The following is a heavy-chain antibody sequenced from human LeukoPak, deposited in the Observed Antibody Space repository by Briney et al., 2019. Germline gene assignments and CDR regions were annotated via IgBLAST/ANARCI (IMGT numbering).Heavy chain of an antibody. V-gene: IGHV3-21*01. CDR2: ISSSSSYI. J-gene: IGHJ5*02. Sequence: GGSLRLSCAASGFTFSSYSMNWVRHAPGKGLEWVSSISSSSSYIYYADSVKGRFTISRDNAKNSLYLQMNSLRAEDTAVYYCARRLDLNWFDPWGQGTLVTVSS. CDR1: GFTFSSYS. CDR3: ARRLDLNWFDP. D-gene: IGHD5-12*01.